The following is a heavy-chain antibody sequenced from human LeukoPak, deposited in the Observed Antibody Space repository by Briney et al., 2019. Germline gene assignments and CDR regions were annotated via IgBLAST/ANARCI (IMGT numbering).Heavy chain of an antibody. D-gene: IGHD1-1*01. J-gene: IGHJ4*02. Sequence: GGSLRLSCAASGFTFSSYAMSWVRQVPGKGLEWVSAISGSGGSTYYADPVKGRFTISRDNSKNTLYLQMNSLRAEDTAVYYCAKVGSNDLDYWGQGTLVTVSS. V-gene: IGHV3-23*01. CDR2: ISGSGGST. CDR3: AKVGSNDLDY. CDR1: GFTFSSYA.